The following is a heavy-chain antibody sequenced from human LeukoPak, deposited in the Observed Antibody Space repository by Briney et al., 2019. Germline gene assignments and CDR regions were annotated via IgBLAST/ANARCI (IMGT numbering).Heavy chain of an antibody. CDR3: AKQAAAGHYYYYYMDV. D-gene: IGHD6-13*01. J-gene: IGHJ6*03. V-gene: IGHV3-23*01. CDR2: ISGSGGST. Sequence: PGGSLRLSCEASGLTFSSYAISGFRQAPGKGLDWFSAISGSGGSTYYADSVKGRFTISRDNSKNTLYLQMNSLRAEDTAVYYCAKQAAAGHYYYYYMDVWGKGTTVTVSS. CDR1: GLTFSSYA.